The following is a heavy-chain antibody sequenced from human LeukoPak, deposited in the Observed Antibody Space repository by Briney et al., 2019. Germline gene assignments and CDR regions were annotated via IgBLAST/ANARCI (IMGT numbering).Heavy chain of an antibody. D-gene: IGHD1-14*01. CDR2: INPNSGGT. V-gene: IGHV1-2*02. CDR3: HTTNWFDP. CDR1: GYTFTGYY. Sequence: VASVKVSCKASGYTFTGYYMHWVRQAPGQGLEWMGWINPNSGGTDYAQKFQGRVTMTRDTSITTAYMELSRLTSDDTAVYYCHTTNWFDPWGQGTLVTVSS. J-gene: IGHJ5*02.